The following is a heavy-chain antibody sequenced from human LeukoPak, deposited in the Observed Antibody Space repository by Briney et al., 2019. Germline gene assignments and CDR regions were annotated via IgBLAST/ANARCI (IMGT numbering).Heavy chain of an antibody. CDR1: GFEFRVHG. CDR3: AKDLNYDFWSGLGN. Sequence: GKSLRLSCAASGFEFRVHGMHWVRQAPGKGLEWVAVISYDGTNKYYADSVKGRFTISRDNSKNTLYLQMNSLRAEDTAVYYCAKDLNYDFWSGLGNWGQGTLVTVSS. D-gene: IGHD3-3*01. J-gene: IGHJ4*02. V-gene: IGHV3-30*18. CDR2: ISYDGTNK.